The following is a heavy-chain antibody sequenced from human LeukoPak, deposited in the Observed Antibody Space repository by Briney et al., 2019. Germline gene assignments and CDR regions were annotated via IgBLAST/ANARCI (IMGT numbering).Heavy chain of an antibody. CDR2: LIPIFGTA. V-gene: IGHV1-69*05. J-gene: IGHJ3*02. CDR3: ARHDYAFWSDHLPVDFDI. CDR1: GGTFSSYA. Sequence: SVKVSCKASGGTFSSYAISWVRQAPGQGLEGRGGLIPIFGTANYAQKFQGRVKINTDESTSTAYMALSSLRSEDTAVYYCARHDYAFWSDHLPVDFDIWGQGTMVTVSS. D-gene: IGHD3-3*01.